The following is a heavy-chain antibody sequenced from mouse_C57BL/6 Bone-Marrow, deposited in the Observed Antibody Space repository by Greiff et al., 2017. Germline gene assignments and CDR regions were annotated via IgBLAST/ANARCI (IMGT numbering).Heavy chain of an antibody. V-gene: IGHV1-19*01. CDR3: ARRNYYDYGRGAMDY. J-gene: IGHJ4*01. Sequence: EVQLQQSGPVLVKPGASVKMSCKASGYTFTDYYMNWVKQSHGKSLEWIGVINPYNGGTSYNQKFKGKATLTVDKSSSTAYMELNSLTSEDSAVYYCARRNYYDYGRGAMDYWCQGTSVTVSS. CDR2: INPYNGGT. D-gene: IGHD2-4*01. CDR1: GYTFTDYY.